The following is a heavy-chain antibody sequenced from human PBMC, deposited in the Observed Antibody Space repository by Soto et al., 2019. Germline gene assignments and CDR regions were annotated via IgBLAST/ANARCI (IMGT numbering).Heavy chain of an antibody. V-gene: IGHV4-4*07. CDR3: ARSHLTHRYAQLDS. Sequence: SETLSLTCTVSGGSLNNYYWSWIRQPAGKGLEWIGRIYTVGSTNYNPSLKSRVTMSIDTSKNQFSLRPTSVTAADTAVYYYARSHLTHRYAQLDSWGQGSLVAISS. CDR1: GGSLNNYY. CDR2: IYTVGST. D-gene: IGHD2-8*01. J-gene: IGHJ4*02.